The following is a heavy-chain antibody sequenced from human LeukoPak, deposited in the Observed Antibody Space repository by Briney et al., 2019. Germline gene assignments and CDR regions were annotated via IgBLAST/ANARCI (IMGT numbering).Heavy chain of an antibody. J-gene: IGHJ3*01. D-gene: IGHD2-8*01. CDR3: ARGVYAFDV. Sequence: GGSLRLSCAASGLTFSNYWMAWVRQAPGKGLEWVAYMSQDGSEIYYVDSVKGRFIISRDNAKNSLYLQMNSLRAEDTAVYYCARGVYAFDVWGQGTLITVSS. CDR2: MSQDGSEI. CDR1: GLTFSNYW. V-gene: IGHV3-7*01.